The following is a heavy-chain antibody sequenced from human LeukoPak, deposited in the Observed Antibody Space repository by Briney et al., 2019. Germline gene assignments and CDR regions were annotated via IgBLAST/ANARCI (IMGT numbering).Heavy chain of an antibody. Sequence: SETLSLTCTVSGGSISSSSYYWGWIRQPPGKGLEWIGSIYYSGSTYYNPSLKSRVTISLDTSKNQFSLRLSSVTAADTAVFYCARANYYDTSGYSRGAFDIWGQGTMVTVSS. CDR2: IYYSGST. V-gene: IGHV4-39*07. J-gene: IGHJ3*02. D-gene: IGHD3-22*01. CDR1: GGSISSSSYY. CDR3: ARANYYDTSGYSRGAFDI.